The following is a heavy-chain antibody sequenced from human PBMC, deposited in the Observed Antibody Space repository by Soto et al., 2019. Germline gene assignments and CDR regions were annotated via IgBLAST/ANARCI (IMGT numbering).Heavy chain of an antibody. D-gene: IGHD5-12*01. CDR2: INPSGGST. J-gene: IGHJ4*02. CDR1: GYTFTSYY. Sequence: QVQLVQSGAEVKKPGASVKVSCKASGYTFTSYYMHWVRQAPGQGLEWMGIINPSGGSTSYAQKCQGRVTMTRDTSTSTVYMELSSRRAEDTAVYYCARVGYRGYDSHYFDYWGQGTLVTVAS. V-gene: IGHV1-46*03. CDR3: ARVGYRGYDSHYFDY.